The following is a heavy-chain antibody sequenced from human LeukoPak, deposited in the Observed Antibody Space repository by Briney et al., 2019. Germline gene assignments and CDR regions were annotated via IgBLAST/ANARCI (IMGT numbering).Heavy chain of an antibody. D-gene: IGHD2-2*01. V-gene: IGHV3-21*05. CDR1: GFTFSRYA. J-gene: IGHJ4*02. CDR3: ARDTFQPGLIDS. CDR2: INTDSSDI. Sequence: PGGSLRLSCVASGFTFSRYAMNWVRQAPGKGLEWVSYINTDSSDIHYADSVKGRFTISRDNARNTLYLQLSSLRAEDSGVYYCARDTFQPGLIDSWGQGALVTVSS.